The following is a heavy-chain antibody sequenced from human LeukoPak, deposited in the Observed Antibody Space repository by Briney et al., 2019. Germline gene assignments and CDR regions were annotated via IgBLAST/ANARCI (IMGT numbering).Heavy chain of an antibody. CDR2: SSGSGGST. D-gene: IGHD2-2*01. J-gene: IGHJ5*02. CDR3: AKLYREYCFSTNCPNWFDP. CDR1: GFTFSSYSRYG. V-gene: IGHV3-23*01. Sequence: GGSLRLSCAASGFTFSSYSRYGMSWVRQAPVKGLEWVSPSSGSGGSTYYADSVKGRFTISRDNSKNTLYLQMNSLRAEDTAVYYCAKLYREYCFSTNCPNWFDPWGQGTLVTVSS.